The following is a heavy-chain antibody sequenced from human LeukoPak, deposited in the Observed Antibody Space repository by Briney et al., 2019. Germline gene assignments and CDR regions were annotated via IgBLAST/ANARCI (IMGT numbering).Heavy chain of an antibody. CDR1: GFTFSSYS. CDR3: AREGSWYGYWDY. Sequence: GGSLRLSCAASGFTFSSYSMNWVRQAPGKGLEWVSSISSSSSYIYYADSVKGRFTISRDNAKNSLYLQMNSLRAEDTAVYYCAREGSWYGYWDYWGQGTLVTVSS. V-gene: IGHV3-21*01. D-gene: IGHD6-13*01. J-gene: IGHJ4*02. CDR2: ISSSSSYI.